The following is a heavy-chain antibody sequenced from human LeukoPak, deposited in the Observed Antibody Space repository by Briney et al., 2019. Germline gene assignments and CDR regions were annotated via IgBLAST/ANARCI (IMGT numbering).Heavy chain of an antibody. CDR3: ASYYARGAFDI. D-gene: IGHD3-22*01. CDR1: GGSISSGGYY. CDR2: IYYSGIT. J-gene: IGHJ3*02. V-gene: IGHV4-31*03. Sequence: SQTLSLTCTVSGGSISSGGYYWNWIRQLPGESLWWIGCIYYSGITYYNPSLKSRVTISVDTSKNEFSLNLNSVTAADTAVYYCASYYARGAFDIWGQGTMVTVSS.